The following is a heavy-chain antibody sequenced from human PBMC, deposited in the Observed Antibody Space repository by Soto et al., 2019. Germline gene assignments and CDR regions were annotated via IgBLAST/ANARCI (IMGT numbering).Heavy chain of an antibody. D-gene: IGHD6-25*01. CDR3: TRDILWEAASHFNY. V-gene: IGHV3-49*03. CDR1: GFTFGDYA. CDR2: IRSKAYGGTT. J-gene: IGHJ4*02. Sequence: PGGSLRLSCTASGFTFGDYAMSWFRQAPGKGLEWVGFIRSKAYGGTTEYAASVKGRFTISRDDSKSIAYLQMNSLKTEDTAVYYCTRDILWEAASHFNYWGQGTLVTVSS.